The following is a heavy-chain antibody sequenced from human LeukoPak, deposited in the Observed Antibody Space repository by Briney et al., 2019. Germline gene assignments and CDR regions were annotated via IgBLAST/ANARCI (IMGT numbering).Heavy chain of an antibody. CDR3: AREPEELLGGSCFDP. J-gene: IGHJ5*02. D-gene: IGHD3-16*01. Sequence: PSETLSLTCAVSGGSISSSNWWSWVRQPPGKGLEWIGEIYHSGSTNYNPSLKSRVTISVDKSKNQFSLKLSSVTAADTAVYYCAREPEELLGGSCFDPWGQGTLVTVSS. CDR2: IYHSGST. CDR1: GGSISSSNW. V-gene: IGHV4-4*02.